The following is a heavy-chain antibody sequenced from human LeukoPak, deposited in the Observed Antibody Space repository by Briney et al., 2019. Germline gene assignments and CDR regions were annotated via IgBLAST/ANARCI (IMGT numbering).Heavy chain of an antibody. V-gene: IGHV1-18*01. Sequence: ASVKVSCKASGYSFTSYGLTWVRQAPGQGLEWMGWISAYSGNTIYAQKLQGRVTMTTDTSTSTAYMDLRSLRSQDTAVYYCARGSSVWTTYDYWYFDLWGRGTLVTVSS. CDR1: GYSFTSYG. CDR2: ISAYSGNT. D-gene: IGHD4-11*01. J-gene: IGHJ2*01. CDR3: ARGSSVWTTYDYWYFDL.